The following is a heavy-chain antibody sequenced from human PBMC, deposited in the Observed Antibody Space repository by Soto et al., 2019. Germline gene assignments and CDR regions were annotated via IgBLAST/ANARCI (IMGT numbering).Heavy chain of an antibody. CDR1: GYIFSNYY. D-gene: IGHD3-10*01. Sequence: ASVKVSCKASGYIFSNYYLHWVRQAPGQGLEWMGVFNPSGDATHYAQNFQGRVTVTRDTSSSTVYMELSNLTSDDTAVYYCARRGMSKIGFDSWGQGTMVTVSS. CDR2: FNPSGDAT. CDR3: ARRGMSKIGFDS. V-gene: IGHV1-46*01. J-gene: IGHJ3*02.